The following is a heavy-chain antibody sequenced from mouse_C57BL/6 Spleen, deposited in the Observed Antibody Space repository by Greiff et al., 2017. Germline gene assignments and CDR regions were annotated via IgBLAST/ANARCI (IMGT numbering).Heavy chain of an antibody. J-gene: IGHJ1*03. D-gene: IGHD1-3*01. Sequence: EVQLQQSGPELVKPGASVKLPCKASGYTFTDYHMAWVQQSHGKSLAWIADINPNNGGTIYNQKFKGKDTLTVDKSYITAYMELRSLTSEATAVYYCARKWLGWYFDGWGTGTTVTVSS. V-gene: IGHV1-18*01. CDR2: INPNNGGT. CDR1: GYTFTDYH. CDR3: ARKWLGWYFDG.